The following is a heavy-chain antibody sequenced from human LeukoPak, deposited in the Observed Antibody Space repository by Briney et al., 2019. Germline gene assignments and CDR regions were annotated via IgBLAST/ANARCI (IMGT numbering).Heavy chain of an antibody. CDR3: AKVSGTLEWLLPNFDY. V-gene: IGHV3-23*01. CDR2: ISGSGGST. J-gene: IGHJ4*02. CDR1: GFTFSSYA. Sequence: GGSLRLSCAASGFTFSSYAMSWVRQAPGKGLEWVSGISGSGGSTYYPDPVRGRFTISRDNSKNTLYLQMNSLRAEDTAVYYCAKVSGTLEWLLPNFDYWGQGTLVTVSS. D-gene: IGHD3-3*01.